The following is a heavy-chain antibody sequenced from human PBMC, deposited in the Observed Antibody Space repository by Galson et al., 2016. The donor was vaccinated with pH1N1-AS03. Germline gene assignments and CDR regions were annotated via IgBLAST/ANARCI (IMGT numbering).Heavy chain of an antibody. V-gene: IGHV4-61*02. CDR1: GDSIRSDTYA. D-gene: IGHD2-2*01. CDR2: VYPGLSS. Sequence: TLSLTCAVSGDSIRSDTYAWSWIRQPAETGLEWVGRVYPGLSSNYNPSLKGRVTISVDTSKNQFSLKLRSVTVADTAVYYCAREGCGARSTTGCYASGLGRRSYMDVWGKGTTVTVSS. J-gene: IGHJ6*04. CDR3: AREGCGARSTTGCYASGLGRRSYMDV.